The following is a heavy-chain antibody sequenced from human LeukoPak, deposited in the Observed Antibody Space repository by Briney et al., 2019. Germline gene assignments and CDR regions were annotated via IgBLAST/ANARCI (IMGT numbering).Heavy chain of an antibody. J-gene: IGHJ4*02. D-gene: IGHD1-26*01. V-gene: IGHV1-3*01. CDR1: GYTFTSYA. CDR3: AREGVGATRFDY. Sequence: ASVKVSCKASGYTFTSYAMHWVRQAPGQRLEWMGWINAGNGNTKYSQKFQGRVTITRDTSASTAYMELSSLRSEDTAVYYCAREGVGATRFDYWGQGTLVTVNS. CDR2: INAGNGNT.